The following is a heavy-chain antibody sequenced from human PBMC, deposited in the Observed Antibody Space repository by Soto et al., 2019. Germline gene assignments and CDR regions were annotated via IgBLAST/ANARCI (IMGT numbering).Heavy chain of an antibody. CDR1: GGSISSGGYF. CDR3: ARGVLY. Sequence: PSETLSLTCTVSGGSISSGGYFWSWIRQPPGKGLEWIGNIFYSGTTYYNPSLKSRVTISVDTSKNQFSLKLTSVTAADTAVYFCARGVLYWGQGTLVTVS. J-gene: IGHJ4*02. D-gene: IGHD1-1*01. CDR2: IFYSGTT. V-gene: IGHV4-31*03.